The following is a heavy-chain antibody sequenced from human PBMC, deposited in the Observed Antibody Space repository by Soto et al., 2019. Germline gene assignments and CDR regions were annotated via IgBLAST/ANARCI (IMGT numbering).Heavy chain of an antibody. D-gene: IGHD2-2*01. CDR2: IIPIFGTA. J-gene: IGHJ4*02. CDR1: GGTFSSYA. Sequence: SVKVSCKASGGTFSSYAISWVRQAPGQGLEWMGGIIPIFGTANYAQKFQGRVTITADKSTSTAYMELSSLRSEDTAVYYCARGRNIVVVPADYYFDYWGQGTLVTVSS. V-gene: IGHV1-69*06. CDR3: ARGRNIVVVPADYYFDY.